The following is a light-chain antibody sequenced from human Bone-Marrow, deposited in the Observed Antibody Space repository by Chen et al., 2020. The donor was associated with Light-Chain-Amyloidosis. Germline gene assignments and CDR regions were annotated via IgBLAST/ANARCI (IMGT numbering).Light chain of an antibody. CDR2: EVT. CDR1: SSDVGGDNH. J-gene: IGLJ1*01. V-gene: IGLV2-14*01. CDR3: SSYTITNTLV. Sequence: QFALTQPASVSGSPGQSITTSCPGTSSDVGGDNHVSWYQQHPDKAPKLMIYEVTNRPSWVPDRFSGSKSDNTASLTISGLQTEDEADYFCSSYTITNTLVFGSGTRVTVL.